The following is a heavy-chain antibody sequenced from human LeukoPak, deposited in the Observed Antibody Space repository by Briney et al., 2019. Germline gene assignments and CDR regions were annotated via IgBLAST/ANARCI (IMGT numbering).Heavy chain of an antibody. CDR1: GGSISSYY. D-gene: IGHD3-22*01. V-gene: IGHV4-59*01. J-gene: IGHJ4*02. Sequence: SETLSLTCTVSGGSISSYYWSWIRQPPGKGLEWIGYIYYSGSTDYNPSLKSRVTISVDTSKNQFSLKLSSVTAADTAVYYCARGGNYYDSSPLDYWGQGTLVTVSS. CDR2: IYYSGST. CDR3: ARGGNYYDSSPLDY.